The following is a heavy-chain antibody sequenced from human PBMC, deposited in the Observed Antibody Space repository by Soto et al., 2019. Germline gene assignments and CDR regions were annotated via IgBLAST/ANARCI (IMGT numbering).Heavy chain of an antibody. CDR1: GFTFSSYA. J-gene: IGHJ6*02. D-gene: IGHD2-21*01. V-gene: IGHV3-23*01. CDR2: ISGSGGST. Sequence: EVQLLESGGGLVQPGGSLRLSCAASGFTFSSYAMSWVRQAPGKGLEWVSAISGSGGSTYYADSVKGRFTISRDNSKNTLYLHMNSLRAEDTAVYYCAKGGEVSYYYYYGMDVWGQGTTVTVSS. CDR3: AKGGEVSYYYYYGMDV.